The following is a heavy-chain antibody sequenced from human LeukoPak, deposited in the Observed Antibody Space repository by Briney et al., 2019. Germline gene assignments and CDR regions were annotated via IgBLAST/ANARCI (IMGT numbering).Heavy chain of an antibody. V-gene: IGHV5-51*01. Sequence: GESLQISCKGSGYSFTSYWIGWVRQMPGKGLEWMGIIYLGDPDTRYSPSFQGQVTISADKSISTAYLQWSSLKASDTAMYYCARTYVLGGDAFDIWGQGTMVTVSS. J-gene: IGHJ3*02. CDR2: IYLGDPDT. D-gene: IGHD3-16*01. CDR3: ARTYVLGGDAFDI. CDR1: GYSFTSYW.